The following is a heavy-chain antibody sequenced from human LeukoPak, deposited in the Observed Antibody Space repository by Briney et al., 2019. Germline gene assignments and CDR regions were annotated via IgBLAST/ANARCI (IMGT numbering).Heavy chain of an antibody. Sequence: SETLSLTCTVSGGSISSGGYYWSWIRQHPGKGLEWIGYIYYSGSTYYNPSLKSRVTISVDTSKNQFSLKLSSVTAADTAVYYCARLWRVTGYFDYWGQGTLVTVSS. CDR2: IYYSGST. CDR1: GGSISSGGYY. D-gene: IGHD3-3*01. V-gene: IGHV4-31*03. J-gene: IGHJ4*02. CDR3: ARLWRVTGYFDY.